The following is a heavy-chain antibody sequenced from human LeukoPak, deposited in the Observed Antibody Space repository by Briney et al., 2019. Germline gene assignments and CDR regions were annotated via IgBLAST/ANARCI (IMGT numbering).Heavy chain of an antibody. CDR2: IQYDGTNQ. V-gene: IGHV3-30*02. CDR3: AKVRTAAADYYFDY. J-gene: IGHJ4*02. D-gene: IGHD6-13*01. Sequence: GGSLRLSCAASRLTFSSYGMHWVRQAPGKGLEWVAYIQYDGTNQQYADSVKGRFSISRDSSKNILYLQMNSLRAEDTAVYYCAKVRTAAADYYFDYWGQGTLVTVSS. CDR1: RLTFSSYG.